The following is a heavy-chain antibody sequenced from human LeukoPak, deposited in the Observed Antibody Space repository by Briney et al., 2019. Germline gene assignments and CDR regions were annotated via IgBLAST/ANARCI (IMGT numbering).Heavy chain of an antibody. CDR3: AKAPVTTCRGAFCLPFDY. D-gene: IGHD2-15*01. CDR1: GFTLSSYA. V-gene: IGHV3-23*01. CDR2: ISDTGNT. J-gene: IGHJ4*02. Sequence: GGSLRLSCAASGFTLSSYAMSWVRQAPGKGLEWVSAISDTGNTYYADSAKGRFTISRDSSKNTLFLQMNRLRPEDAAVYYCAKAPVTTCRGAFCLPFDYWGLGTLVTVSS.